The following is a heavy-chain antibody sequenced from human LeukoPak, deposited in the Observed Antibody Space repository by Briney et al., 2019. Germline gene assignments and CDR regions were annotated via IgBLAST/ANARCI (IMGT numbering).Heavy chain of an antibody. CDR2: IYYSGST. CDR1: VGSISRGDYY. J-gene: IGHJ4*02. D-gene: IGHD4-23*01. Sequence: SEALSLTCTVSVGSISRGDYYGIWIRQPPGKGLECIGYIYYSGSTYYNPSLKSRVTISVDTSKNQFSLKLSSVTAADTAVYYCARDLPYGGNRAFDYWGQGTLVTVSS. V-gene: IGHV4-30-4*08. CDR3: ARDLPYGGNRAFDY.